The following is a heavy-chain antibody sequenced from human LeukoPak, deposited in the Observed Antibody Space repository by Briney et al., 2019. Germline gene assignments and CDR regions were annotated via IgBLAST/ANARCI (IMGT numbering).Heavy chain of an antibody. CDR3: AKHSSSWYQSYFDY. D-gene: IGHD6-13*01. CDR1: GFTFSNYA. Sequence: GGSLRLSCAASGFTFSNYAMNWVRQVPGKGLEWVAGIPAITDAKFYADSVKGRFTISRDNSKNTPYLQMNSLRAEDTAVYYCAKHSSSWYQSYFDYWGQGTLVTVSS. J-gene: IGHJ4*02. V-gene: IGHV3-23*01. CDR2: IPAITDAK.